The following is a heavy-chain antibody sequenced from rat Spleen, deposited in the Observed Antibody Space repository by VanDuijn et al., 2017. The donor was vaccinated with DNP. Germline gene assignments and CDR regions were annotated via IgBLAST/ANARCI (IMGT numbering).Heavy chain of an antibody. Sequence: EVQLVESGGGLVQPGNSLTLSCVASGFTFSNYGMHWIRQAPTKGLEWVASISHSGGSTYYRDSVKGRFTISRDNAKSTLYLQMDSLRSGDTATYYCATDMSSYTSYVMDDWGQGASVTVSS. D-gene: IGHD1-2*01. CDR1: GFTFSNYG. J-gene: IGHJ4*01. CDR3: ATDMSSYTSYVMDD. CDR2: ISHSGGST. V-gene: IGHV5-19*01.